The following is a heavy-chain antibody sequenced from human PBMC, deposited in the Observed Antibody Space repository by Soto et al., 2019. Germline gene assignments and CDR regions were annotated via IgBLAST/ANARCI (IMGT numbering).Heavy chain of an antibody. V-gene: IGHV3-30*03. Sequence: GGSLRLSCVASGFAFSSFGMHWVRQAPGKGLEWVAFISYDGSDKYFAGSVKGRFTISRDNSKNTLYLQMSSLRPDDTAMYYCARDLVAKDAFDIWGQGTMVTVSS. CDR1: GFAFSSFG. CDR3: ARDLVAKDAFDI. CDR2: ISYDGSDK. J-gene: IGHJ3*02.